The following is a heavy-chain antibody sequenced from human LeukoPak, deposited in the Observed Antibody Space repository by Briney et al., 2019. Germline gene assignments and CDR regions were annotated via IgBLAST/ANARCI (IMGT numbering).Heavy chain of an antibody. D-gene: IGHD2-15*01. CDR1: GFTVSSNY. V-gene: IGHV3-53*01. CDR2: IYSGGST. CDR3: AKAPVTTCRGAFCYPFDY. Sequence: PGGSLRLSCAASGFTVSSNYMSWVRQAPGKGLEWVSVIYSGGSTYYADSVKGRFTISRDNSKNTLYLLMNSLRAEDTAVYYCAKAPVTTCRGAFCYPFDYWGLGTLVTVSS. J-gene: IGHJ4*02.